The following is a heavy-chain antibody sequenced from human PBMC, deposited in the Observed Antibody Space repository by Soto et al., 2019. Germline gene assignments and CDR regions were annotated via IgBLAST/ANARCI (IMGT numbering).Heavy chain of an antibody. CDR2: ISYDGSNK. V-gene: IGHV3-30*18. CDR1: GFTFSSYG. D-gene: IGHD4-17*01. Sequence: GGSLRLSCAASGFTFSSYGMHWVRQAPGKGLEWVAVISYDGSNKYYADSVKGRFTISRDNSKNTLYLQMNSLRAEDTVVYYCAKDRTTVTKYYYGMDVWGQGTTVTVSS. J-gene: IGHJ6*02. CDR3: AKDRTTVTKYYYGMDV.